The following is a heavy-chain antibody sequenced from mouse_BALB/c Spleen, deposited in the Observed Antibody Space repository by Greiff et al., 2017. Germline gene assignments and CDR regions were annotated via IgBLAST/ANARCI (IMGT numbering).Heavy chain of an antibody. CDR2: IWSGGST. J-gene: IGHJ1*01. CDR3: ARPAYYRYDGYFDV. V-gene: IGHV2-2*02. D-gene: IGHD2-14*01. CDR1: GFSLTSYG. Sequence: VKLQESGPGLVQPSQSLSITCTVSGFSLTSYGVHWVRQSPGKGLEWLGVIWSGGSTDYNAAFISRLSISKDNSKSQVFFKMNSLQANDTAIYYCARPAYYRYDGYFDVWGAGTTVTVSS.